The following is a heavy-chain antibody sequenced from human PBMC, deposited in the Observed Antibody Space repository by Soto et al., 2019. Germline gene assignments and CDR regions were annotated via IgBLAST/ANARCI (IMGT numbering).Heavy chain of an antibody. CDR3: AKVIRADSTSSNFYYYSGMDV. V-gene: IGHV3-30*18. J-gene: IGHJ6*02. CDR2: ISNDGSNK. Sequence: VQLVESGGGFVQPGRSLRLSCAASGFSFSTYGMHWVRQAPGKGLEWMAVISNDGSNKYYADSVKGRFTISRDNSKDTLFLQMNSLRGEDTAIYYCAKVIRADSTSSNFYYYSGMDVWGQGTTVTVSS. CDR1: GFSFSTYG. D-gene: IGHD6-6*01.